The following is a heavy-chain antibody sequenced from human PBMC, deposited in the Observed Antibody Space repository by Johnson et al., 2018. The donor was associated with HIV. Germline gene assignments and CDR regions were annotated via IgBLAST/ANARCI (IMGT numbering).Heavy chain of an antibody. J-gene: IGHJ3*02. CDR2: ISYDGSDK. V-gene: IGHV3-30*03. Sequence: QVQLVESGGGVVQPGRSLRLSCAASGFTFSSYGMHWARQAPGKGLEWVATISYDGSDKYYVDSVKGRFTISRDNSKNTLYLQMNSLRAEDTAVYYCARDSDSLYAFDIWGQGTMVTVSS. D-gene: IGHD3-22*01. CDR1: GFTFSSYG. CDR3: ARDSDSLYAFDI.